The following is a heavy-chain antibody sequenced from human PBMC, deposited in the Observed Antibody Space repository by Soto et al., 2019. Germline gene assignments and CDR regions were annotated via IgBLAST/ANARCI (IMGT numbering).Heavy chain of an antibody. CDR2: INGDNGNT. CDR3: ARDLGYGDYGTDF. J-gene: IGHJ4*02. CDR1: GYSFSNNG. D-gene: IGHD4-17*01. Sequence: QVQLVQSGAEVKKPGASVKVSCQASGYSFSNNGISWVRQAPGHGFEWMGWINGDNGNTNYAQKFQGRVTMTTDTSTRTAYMDLMSLRSDDTAVYYCARDLGYGDYGTDFWGQVTLVTVSS. V-gene: IGHV1-18*04.